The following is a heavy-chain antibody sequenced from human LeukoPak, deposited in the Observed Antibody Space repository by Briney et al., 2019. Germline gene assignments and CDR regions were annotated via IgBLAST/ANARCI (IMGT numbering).Heavy chain of an antibody. V-gene: IGHV3-7*03. CDR2: LRPDGSDK. CDR3: AKDTYSTSLTGFDH. J-gene: IGHJ4*02. D-gene: IGHD6-6*01. CDR1: GFTFSGYW. Sequence: PGGSLRLSCAASGFTFSGYWMTWVRQAPGKGLEWVANLRPDGSDKYYADSVKGRFTISRDNAKNSLYLQMNSLRAEDTALYYCAKDTYSTSLTGFDHWGQGTLVTVSS.